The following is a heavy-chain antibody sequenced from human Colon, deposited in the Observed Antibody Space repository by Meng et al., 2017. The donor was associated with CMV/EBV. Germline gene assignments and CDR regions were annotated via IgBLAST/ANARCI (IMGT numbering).Heavy chain of an antibody. J-gene: IGHJ4*02. CDR3: ARQSDTSSWYEGPFDY. D-gene: IGHD6-13*01. CDR1: GFTFSSYW. V-gene: IGHV3-7*01. CDR2: IKQDGTEK. Sequence: GSLRLSCAASGFTFSSYWMSWARQAPGKGLEWVANIKQDGTEKYYVNSVKGRFTISRDNARKSLYLQMNSLRAEDTAVYYCARQSDTSSWYEGPFDYWGQGTLVTVSS.